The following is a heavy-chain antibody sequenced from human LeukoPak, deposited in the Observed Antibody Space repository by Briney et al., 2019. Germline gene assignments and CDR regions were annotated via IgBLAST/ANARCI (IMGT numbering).Heavy chain of an antibody. CDR1: GGSFSGYY. CDR3: ARVDYDFWSGYYTGYYYYGMDV. V-gene: IGHV4-34*01. Sequence: SETLSLTCAVYGGSFSGYYWSWIRQPPGKGLEWIGEINHSGSTNYNPSLKSRVTISVDTSKNQFSLKLSSVTAADTAGYNCARVDYDFWSGYYTGYYYYGMDVWGQGTTVTVSS. CDR2: INHSGST. J-gene: IGHJ6*02. D-gene: IGHD3-3*01.